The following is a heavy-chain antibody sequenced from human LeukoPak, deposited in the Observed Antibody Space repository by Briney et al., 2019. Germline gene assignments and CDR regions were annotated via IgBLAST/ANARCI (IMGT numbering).Heavy chain of an antibody. J-gene: IGHJ4*02. Sequence: GGSLRLSCAASGFTLSSYSMNWVRQAPGKGLEWVSYISSSSSTIYYADSVKGRFTISRDNAKNSLYLQMNSLRAEDTAVYYCARDRGGYSYGTTYYFDYWGQGTLVTVSS. CDR2: ISSSSSTI. CDR1: GFTLSSYS. CDR3: ARDRGGYSYGTTYYFDY. D-gene: IGHD5-18*01. V-gene: IGHV3-48*04.